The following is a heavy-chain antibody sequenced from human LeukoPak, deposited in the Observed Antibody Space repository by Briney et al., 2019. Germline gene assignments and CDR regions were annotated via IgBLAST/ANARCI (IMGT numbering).Heavy chain of an antibody. J-gene: IGHJ4*02. D-gene: IGHD4-23*01. Sequence: GGSLRLSCAASGFTVSSNYMSWVRQAPGKGLEWVSVIYNDGSTYYADSVKGRFIISRDNSKNSLYLQMNSLRAEDTAVYYWARGESYGGTLFAYWGQGTLVPVSS. V-gene: IGHV3-53*01. CDR3: ARGESYGGTLFAY. CDR2: IYNDGST. CDR1: GFTVSSNY.